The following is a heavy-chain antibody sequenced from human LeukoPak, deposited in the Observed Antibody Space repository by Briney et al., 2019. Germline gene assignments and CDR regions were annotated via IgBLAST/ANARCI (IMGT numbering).Heavy chain of an antibody. CDR2: IHHSGNF. CDR3: AREERLRGTDWFPS. V-gene: IGHV4-31*03. J-gene: IGHJ5*01. CDR1: GGSVSSGDSY. D-gene: IGHD1-1*01. Sequence: SSETLSLTCTVSGGSVSSGDSYWNWIRQHPGKGLEWIGYIHHSGNFDYNPSLKSRVTLSVDTSKNQFSMNLASVTAADTAVYYCAREERLRGTDWFPSWGQGTLVTVSS.